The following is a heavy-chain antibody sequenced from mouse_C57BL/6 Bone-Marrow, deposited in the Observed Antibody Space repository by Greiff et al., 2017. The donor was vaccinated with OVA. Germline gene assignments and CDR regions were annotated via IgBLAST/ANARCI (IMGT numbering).Heavy chain of an antibody. CDR2: INPSTGGT. Sequence: VQLQQSGPELVKPGASVKISCKASGYSFTGYYMNWVKQSPEKSLEWIGEINPSTGGTTYNQKFKAKATLTVDKSSSTAYMQLKSLTSEDSAVDYCARSSYRYFDVWGTGTTVTVSS. CDR3: ARSSYRYFDV. J-gene: IGHJ1*03. D-gene: IGHD1-1*01. V-gene: IGHV1-42*01. CDR1: GYSFTGYY.